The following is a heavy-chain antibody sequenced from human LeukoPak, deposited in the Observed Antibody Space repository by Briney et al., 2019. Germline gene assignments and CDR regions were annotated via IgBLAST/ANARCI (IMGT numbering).Heavy chain of an antibody. V-gene: IGHV1-2*02. D-gene: IGHD3-10*01. CDR3: ARERRITMVRGPKEY. J-gene: IGHJ4*02. Sequence: GASVKVSCKASGYTFTGYYMHWVRQAPGQGLEWMGWINPNSGGTNYAQKFQGRVTMTRDTSISTAYMELSRLRSDDTAVYYCARERRITMVRGPKEYWGQGTLVTVSS. CDR1: GYTFTGYY. CDR2: INPNSGGT.